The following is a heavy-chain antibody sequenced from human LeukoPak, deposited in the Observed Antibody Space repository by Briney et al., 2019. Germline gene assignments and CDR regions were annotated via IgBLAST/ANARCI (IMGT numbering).Heavy chain of an antibody. V-gene: IGHV1-69*05. D-gene: IGHD3-3*01. CDR3: ARGGRSTIFGYYYYMDV. J-gene: IGHJ6*03. Sequence: GASVKVSCKASGGTFSSYAISWVRQAPGQGLEWMGGIIPIFGTANYAQKFQGRVTITTDESTSTTYMELSRLRSEDTAVYYCARGGRSTIFGYYYYMDVWGKGTTVTVSS. CDR2: IIPIFGTA. CDR1: GGTFSSYA.